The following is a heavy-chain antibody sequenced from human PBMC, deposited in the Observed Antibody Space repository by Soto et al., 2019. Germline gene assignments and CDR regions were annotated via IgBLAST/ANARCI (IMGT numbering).Heavy chain of an antibody. V-gene: IGHV3-30*03. CDR1: GFTFSSYG. Sequence: PGGSLRLSCAASGFTFSSYGMHWVRQAPGKGLEWVAVISYDGSNKYYADSVKGRFTISRDNPKNTLYLQMNSLRAEDTAVYYCARGGSLNWYFDLWGRGTLVTVSS. CDR3: ARGGSLNWYFDL. CDR2: ISYDGSNK. J-gene: IGHJ2*01. D-gene: IGHD1-26*01.